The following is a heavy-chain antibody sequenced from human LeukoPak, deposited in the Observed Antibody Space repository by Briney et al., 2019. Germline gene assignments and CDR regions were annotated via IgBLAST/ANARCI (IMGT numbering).Heavy chain of an antibody. J-gene: IGHJ4*02. D-gene: IGHD3-22*01. V-gene: IGHV3-30*03. CDR2: ISYDGSNK. CDR1: GFTFSSYG. CDR3: ARDSSGFPHDY. Sequence: PGGSLRLSCAASGFTFSSYGMHWVRQAPGKGLEWVAVISYDGSNKYYADSVKGRFTISRDNSKNTLYLQMNSLRAEDTAVYYCARDSSGFPHDYWGQGTLVTVSS.